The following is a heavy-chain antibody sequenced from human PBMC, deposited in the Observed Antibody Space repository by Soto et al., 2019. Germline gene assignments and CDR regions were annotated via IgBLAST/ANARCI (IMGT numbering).Heavy chain of an antibody. CDR1: GYTFTDYS. J-gene: IGHJ4*02. D-gene: IGHD2-15*01. CDR3: ARLSGGGGTCYPPNFDY. V-gene: IGHV1-18*01. CDR2: ISAYNGNT. Sequence: ASVKVSCKASGYTFTDYSFSWVRQAPGQGLEWMGWISAYNGNTYYAQKLQGRVTMTTDTSTSTAFMELTSLTSDDTAVYYCARLSGGGGTCYPPNFDYWGQGTLVTV.